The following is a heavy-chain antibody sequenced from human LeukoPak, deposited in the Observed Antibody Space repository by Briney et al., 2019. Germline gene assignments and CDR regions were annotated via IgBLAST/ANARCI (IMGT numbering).Heavy chain of an antibody. Sequence: GGSLRLSCAASGFTFDDYAMHWVRQAPGKGLEWVSLISWDGGSTYYADSVKGRFTISRDNSKNSLYLQMNSLRAEDTALYYCAKDIKYCSSTSCYTGDAFDIRGQGTMVTVSS. J-gene: IGHJ3*02. CDR1: GFTFDDYA. D-gene: IGHD2-2*02. CDR3: AKDIKYCSSTSCYTGDAFDI. CDR2: ISWDGGST. V-gene: IGHV3-43D*03.